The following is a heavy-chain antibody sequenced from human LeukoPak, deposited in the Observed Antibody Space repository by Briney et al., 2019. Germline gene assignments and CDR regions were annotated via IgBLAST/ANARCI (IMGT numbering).Heavy chain of an antibody. V-gene: IGHV1-69*01. D-gene: IGHD5-12*01. CDR3: ARSSGYDHSYYFDY. Sequence: ASVKVSCKASGDTFSSYAISWVRQAPGQGLEWMGGIIPIFGTANYAQKFQGRVTITADESTSTAYMELSSLRSEDTAVYYCARSSGYDHSYYFDYWGQGTLVTVSS. CDR1: GDTFSSYA. CDR2: IIPIFGTA. J-gene: IGHJ4*02.